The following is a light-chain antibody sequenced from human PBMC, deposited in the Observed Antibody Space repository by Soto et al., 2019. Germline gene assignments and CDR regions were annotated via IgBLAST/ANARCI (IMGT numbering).Light chain of an antibody. CDR1: SSNIGSYT. J-gene: IGLJ1*01. V-gene: IGLV1-44*01. CDR3: AAWDDSLNGLYV. Sequence: QSVLTQPPSASGTPGQRVTISCSGSSSNIGSYTVNWYQQLPGTAPKLFIYSNNQRPSGVPDRFSGSKSGTSDSLAISGLQSEDEADYYCAAWDDSLNGLYVFGTGTKLTVL. CDR2: SNN.